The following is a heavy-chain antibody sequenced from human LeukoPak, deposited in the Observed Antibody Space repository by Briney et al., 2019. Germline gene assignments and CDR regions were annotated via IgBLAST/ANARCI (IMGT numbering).Heavy chain of an antibody. D-gene: IGHD6-19*01. J-gene: IGHJ4*02. CDR1: GFTFSNYE. Sequence: PGGSLRLSCAASGFTFSNYEMNWVRHAPGKGLEWVSYISSSSGSTIYYADSVKGRFTISRDNTKNSLYLQMNSLRAEDTAVYYCARDSSGWYYFDYWGQGTLVTVSS. V-gene: IGHV3-48*03. CDR3: ARDSSGWYYFDY. CDR2: ISSSSGSTI.